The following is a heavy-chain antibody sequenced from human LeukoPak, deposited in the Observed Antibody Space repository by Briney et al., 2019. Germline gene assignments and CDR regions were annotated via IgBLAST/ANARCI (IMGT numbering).Heavy chain of an antibody. CDR1: GFTVSRNY. J-gene: IGHJ4*02. CDR2: IYSGGRT. CDR3: ARAGPSSSWHQFDY. Sequence: PGGSLRLSCAASGFTVSRNYMSWVRQAPGKWLEWVSVIYSGGRTYYADSVKGRFTISRDNSKNTLYLQMNSLRAGDTAVYYCARAGPSSSWHQFDYWGQGTLVTVSS. V-gene: IGHV3-66*01. D-gene: IGHD6-13*01.